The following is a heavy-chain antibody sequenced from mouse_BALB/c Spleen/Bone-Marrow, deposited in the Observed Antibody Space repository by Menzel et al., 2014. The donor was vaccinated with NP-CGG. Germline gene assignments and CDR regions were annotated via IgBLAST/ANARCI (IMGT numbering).Heavy chain of an antibody. D-gene: IGHD1-1*01. CDR2: ISNLAYSI. CDR1: GFTFSDYG. J-gene: IGHJ4*01. V-gene: IGHV5-15*02. CDR3: ARLYGSGYGYAMDY. Sequence: EVMLVESGGGLVHPGGSRKLSCAASGFTFSDYGMAWVRQAPGKGPEWVAFISNLAYSICYADTVTGRFTISRENAKNTLYLEMSSLRSEDTAMYYCARLYGSGYGYAMDYWGQGTSVTVSS.